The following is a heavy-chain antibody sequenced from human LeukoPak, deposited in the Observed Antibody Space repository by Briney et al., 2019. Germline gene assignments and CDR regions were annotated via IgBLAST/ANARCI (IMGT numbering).Heavy chain of an antibody. Sequence: SETLSLTCTVSGGSISGYYWSWIRQPAGKGLEWIGRINTSGSTNYNPSLKSRVTMSVDTSKNQFSLKLSSETAADTAVYYCARATYYYDTSGYSLNWFDPWGQGTLVTVSS. CDR2: INTSGST. CDR3: ARATYYYDTSGYSLNWFDP. V-gene: IGHV4-4*07. J-gene: IGHJ5*02. D-gene: IGHD3-22*01. CDR1: GGSISGYY.